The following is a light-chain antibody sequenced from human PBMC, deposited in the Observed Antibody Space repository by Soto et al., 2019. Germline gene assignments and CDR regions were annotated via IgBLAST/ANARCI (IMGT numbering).Light chain of an antibody. CDR3: QSYDSSLSGGM. CDR2: GNS. CDR1: SSNIGAVYD. V-gene: IGLV1-40*01. J-gene: IGLJ3*02. Sequence: QTVVTQPPSVSGAPGQRVTISCTGSSSNIGAVYDVHWYQQLPGTAPKLLIYGNSNRPSGVPDRFSGSKSGTSASLAITGLQAEDEADYYCQSYDSSLSGGMFGGGTKLTVL.